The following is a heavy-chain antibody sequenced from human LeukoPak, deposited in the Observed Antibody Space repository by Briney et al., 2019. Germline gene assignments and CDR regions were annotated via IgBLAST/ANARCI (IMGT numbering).Heavy chain of an antibody. Sequence: ASVKVSCKASGYTFINYDISWVRQAPGQGLEWMGWISVNNGNTNNAQNLQDRVTMTTDTSTSTAYMKLRSLRSDDTAVYYCARARGHWNYDFWGQGTLVTVSS. CDR1: GYTFINYD. CDR3: ARARGHWNYDF. J-gene: IGHJ4*02. V-gene: IGHV1-18*04. D-gene: IGHD1-7*01. CDR2: ISVNNGNT.